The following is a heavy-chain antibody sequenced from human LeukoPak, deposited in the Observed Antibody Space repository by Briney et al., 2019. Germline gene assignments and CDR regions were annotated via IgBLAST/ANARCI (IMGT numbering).Heavy chain of an antibody. V-gene: IGHV3-33*06. CDR3: AKDLDGVYSYGTFDY. CDR1: GFTFSSYG. D-gene: IGHD5-18*01. Sequence: GRSLRLSCAASGFTFSSYGMHWVRQAPGKGLEWVAVIWYDGSNKYYADSVKGRFTISRDNSENTLYLQMNSLRAEDTAVYYCAKDLDGVYSYGTFDYWGQGTLVTVSS. J-gene: IGHJ4*02. CDR2: IWYDGSNK.